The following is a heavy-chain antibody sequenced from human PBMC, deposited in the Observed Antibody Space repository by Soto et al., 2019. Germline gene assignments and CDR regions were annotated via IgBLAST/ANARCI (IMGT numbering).Heavy chain of an antibody. CDR1: GGSISSSSYY. V-gene: IGHV4-39*01. Sequence: PSETLSLTCTGSGGSISSSSYYWGWIRQPPGKGLEWIGSIYYSGSYNPYLKSRVTISVDTSRNQFSLKLSSVTAADTAVYYCARHPTNYDILTGYSPGFNWFDPWGQGTLVTVSS. J-gene: IGHJ5*02. CDR2: IYYSGS. CDR3: ARHPTNYDILTGYSPGFNWFDP. D-gene: IGHD3-9*01.